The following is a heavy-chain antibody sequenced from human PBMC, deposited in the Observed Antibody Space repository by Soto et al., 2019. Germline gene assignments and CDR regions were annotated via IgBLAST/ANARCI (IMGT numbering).Heavy chain of an antibody. Sequence: ASVKVSCKASGYTFTSYAMHWVRQAPGQRLEWMGWINAGNGNTKYSQKFQGRVTITRDTSASTAYMELSSLRSEDTVVYYCAGDLAIFGVVTPYYYYGMDVWGQGTTVTVSS. CDR3: AGDLAIFGVVTPYYYYGMDV. V-gene: IGHV1-3*01. CDR2: INAGNGNT. J-gene: IGHJ6*02. D-gene: IGHD3-3*02. CDR1: GYTFTSYA.